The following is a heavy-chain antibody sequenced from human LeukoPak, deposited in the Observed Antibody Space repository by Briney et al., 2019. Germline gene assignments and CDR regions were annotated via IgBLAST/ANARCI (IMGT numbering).Heavy chain of an antibody. Sequence: GGSLRLSCAASGFTFSSYTVTWVRQAPGKGLDWVSYISPTSTTIYYADSVRGRFTISRDNAKNSLYLQMNSLRVEDTAVYYCAIRGNNYGYIDYWGQGTLVTVSS. CDR1: GFTFSSYT. D-gene: IGHD1/OR15-1a*01. J-gene: IGHJ4*02. V-gene: IGHV3-48*04. CDR2: ISPTSTTI. CDR3: AIRGNNYGYIDY.